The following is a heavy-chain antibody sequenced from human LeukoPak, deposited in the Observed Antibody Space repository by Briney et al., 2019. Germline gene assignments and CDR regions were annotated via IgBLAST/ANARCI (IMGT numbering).Heavy chain of an antibody. V-gene: IGHV3-48*04. J-gene: IGHJ4*02. CDR1: GFTFSSYS. D-gene: IGHD2-2*01. CDR2: ISSSSTI. Sequence: PGGSLRLSCAASGFTFSSYSMNWVRQAPGKGLEWVSYISSSSTIYYADSVKGRFTISRDNAKNSLYLQMNSLRAEDTAVYYCASDCSSTSCFDYWGQGTLVTVSS. CDR3: ASDCSSTSCFDY.